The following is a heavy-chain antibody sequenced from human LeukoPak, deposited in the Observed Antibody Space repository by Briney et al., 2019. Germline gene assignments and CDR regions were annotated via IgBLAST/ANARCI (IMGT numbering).Heavy chain of an antibody. CDR1: GDSISTNNW. Sequence: SETLSLTCAVSGDSISTNNWYNWVRPPPGKGLEWIGEIYHSGNVNYNPSLKSRATISVDTSKNQCSLRLSSVTAADTAVYYCARLRGATVAHNWFDPWGQGTLVTVSS. V-gene: IGHV4-4*02. CDR2: IYHSGNV. D-gene: IGHD6-19*01. J-gene: IGHJ5*02. CDR3: ARLRGATVAHNWFDP.